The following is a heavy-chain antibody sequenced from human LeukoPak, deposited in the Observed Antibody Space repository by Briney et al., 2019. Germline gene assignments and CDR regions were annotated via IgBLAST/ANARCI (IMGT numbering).Heavy chain of an antibody. CDR1: GFTVSSNY. D-gene: IGHD2-2*01. CDR2: IYSGGDT. V-gene: IGHV3-53*01. Sequence: GGSLRLSCAASGFTVSSNYMSWVRQAPGKGLEWVSVIYSGGDTYYADSVKSRFTISRDDAKKSLYLQMNSLRAEDTAVYYCATPGLLGYCSSAICAPPGYWGQGTLVTVSS. J-gene: IGHJ4*02. CDR3: ATPGLLGYCSSAICAPPGY.